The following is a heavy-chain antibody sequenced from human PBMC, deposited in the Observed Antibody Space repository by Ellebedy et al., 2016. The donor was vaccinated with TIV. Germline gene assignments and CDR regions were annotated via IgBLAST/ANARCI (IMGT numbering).Heavy chain of an antibody. V-gene: IGHV4-59*01. CDR1: GGYLRTYY. CDR3: ARALAASGKVTYHYGMDV. CDR2: IYFSGST. D-gene: IGHD6-13*01. Sequence: SETLSLXXNVSGGYLRTYYWSWIRQSPGKGLEWIGYIYFSGSTDYNPSLKSRVTISVDTSKNQFSLNLRSVTAADTALYYCARALAASGKVTYHYGMDVWGQGTAVTVSS. J-gene: IGHJ6*02.